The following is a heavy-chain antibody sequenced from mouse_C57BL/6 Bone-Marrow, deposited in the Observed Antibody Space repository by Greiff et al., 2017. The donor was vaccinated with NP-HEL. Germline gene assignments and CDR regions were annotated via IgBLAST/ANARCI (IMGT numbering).Heavy chain of an antibody. V-gene: IGHV1-26*01. D-gene: IGHD1-1*01. CDR2: INPNNGGT. J-gene: IGHJ1*03. CDR3: ARLGEFYYGRYFDV. Sequence: EVQLQQSGPELVKPGASVKISCKASGYTFTDYYMNWVKQSHGKSLEWIGDINPNNGGTSYNQKFKGKATLTVEKSSSTAYMELRSLTSEDSAVYYCARLGEFYYGRYFDVWGTGTTVTVSS. CDR1: GYTFTDYY.